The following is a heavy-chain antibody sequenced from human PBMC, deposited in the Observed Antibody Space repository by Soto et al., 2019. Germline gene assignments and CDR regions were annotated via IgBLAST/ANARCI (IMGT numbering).Heavy chain of an antibody. V-gene: IGHV3-23*01. CDR1: RFDFSSYE. Sequence: VGSLRLSCVASRFDFSSYEMSWVRQAAGKGLEWVSRVSLTGDRTNYAGSVKGRFTVSRDNFKNALYLEMDSLRPDDTAIYYCARGGGYCTPTSCAIDSWGRGTPVTVSS. J-gene: IGHJ4*02. CDR3: ARGGGYCTPTSCAIDS. D-gene: IGHD2-8*01. CDR2: VSLTGDRT.